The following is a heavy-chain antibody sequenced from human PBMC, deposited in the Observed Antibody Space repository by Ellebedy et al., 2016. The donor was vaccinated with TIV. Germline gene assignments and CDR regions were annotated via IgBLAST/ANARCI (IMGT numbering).Heavy chain of an antibody. J-gene: IGHJ4*02. CDR1: GGSISSYY. CDR3: ARHTIFGVDF. CDR2: IYYSGST. Sequence: SETLSLTCTVSGGSISSYYWSWIRQPPGKGLEWIGYIYYSGSTNYNPSLKSRVTISIDTSKNQFSLKLSPVTAADTAVYYCARHTIFGVDFWGQGTLVTVSS. V-gene: IGHV4-59*01. D-gene: IGHD3-3*01.